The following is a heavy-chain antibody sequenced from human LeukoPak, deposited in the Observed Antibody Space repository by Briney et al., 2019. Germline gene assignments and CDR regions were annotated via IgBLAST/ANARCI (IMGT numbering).Heavy chain of an antibody. J-gene: IGHJ6*04. V-gene: IGHV3-30-3*02. CDR1: GFTFSAYA. Sequence: AGGSLRLSCAASGFTFSAYAMHWVRQAPGKGLEWVAVISYDGSNKYYADSLRGRFTISRDNSKNTLYLQMNSLRAEDTAVYYCAKWLVVAATYYYYGMDVWGKGTTVTVSS. D-gene: IGHD2-15*01. CDR2: ISYDGSNK. CDR3: AKWLVVAATYYYYGMDV.